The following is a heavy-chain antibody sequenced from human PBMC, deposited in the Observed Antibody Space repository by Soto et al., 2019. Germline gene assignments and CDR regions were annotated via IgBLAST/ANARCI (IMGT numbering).Heavy chain of an antibody. Sequence: QLMESGGGFVQPGGSLTLSCVASGFTFKTYDMYWVRQVPGQGLEWVAGIGTLRDTFYSAAVAGRFIVSRENGRNSLYLQMNSLRVGDSGIYCCAIGRSNDFSSSPPPRFDPWGRGTRVTVSS. CDR2: IGTLRDT. D-gene: IGHD2-21*02. V-gene: IGHV3-13*01. CDR3: AIGRSNDFSSSPPPRFDP. CDR1: GFTFKTYD. J-gene: IGHJ5*02.